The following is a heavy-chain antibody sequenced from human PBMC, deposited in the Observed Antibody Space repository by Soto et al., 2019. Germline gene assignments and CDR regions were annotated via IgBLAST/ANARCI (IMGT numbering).Heavy chain of an antibody. J-gene: IGHJ6*02. CDR3: ARGPHPSSYSSGWYGYYDGMDV. V-gene: IGHV1-2*04. CDR1: GYTFTGYY. D-gene: IGHD6-19*01. Sequence: QVQLVQSGAEVKKPGASVKVSCKASGYTFTGYYMHWVRQAPGQGLEWMGWINPNSGGTNYAQKFQGWVTMTRDTSISTAYMELSRLRSDDTAVYYCARGPHPSSYSSGWYGYYDGMDVWGQGTTVTVSS. CDR2: INPNSGGT.